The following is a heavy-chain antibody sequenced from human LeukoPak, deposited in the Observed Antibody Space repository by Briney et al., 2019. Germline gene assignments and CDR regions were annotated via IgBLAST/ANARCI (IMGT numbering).Heavy chain of an antibody. V-gene: IGHV3-30*18. J-gene: IGHJ4*02. CDR3: AKSGLRYFAH. D-gene: IGHD3-9*01. Sequence: GGSLRLSCAASGFTFSSYGMHWVRQAPGKGLEWVAVISYDGSNKYYADSVKGRFTISRDNSKNTLYLQMNSLRAEDTALYYCAKSGLRYFAHWGQGTLVTVSS. CDR2: ISYDGSNK. CDR1: GFTFSSYG.